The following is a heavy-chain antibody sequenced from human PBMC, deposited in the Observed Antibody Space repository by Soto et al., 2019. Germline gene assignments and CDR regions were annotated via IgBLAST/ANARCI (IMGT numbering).Heavy chain of an antibody. Sequence: QVQLVESGGGLVKPGGSLRLSCAASGFTFSDYYMSWIRQAPGKGLEWVSYISSSGSTIYYADSVKGRFTISRDNAKNSVYLQMNSLRAEDTAVYYCAGEVIQLWLHAFDIWGQGTMVTVSS. CDR1: GFTFSDYY. CDR2: ISSSGSTI. J-gene: IGHJ3*02. D-gene: IGHD5-18*01. V-gene: IGHV3-11*01. CDR3: AGEVIQLWLHAFDI.